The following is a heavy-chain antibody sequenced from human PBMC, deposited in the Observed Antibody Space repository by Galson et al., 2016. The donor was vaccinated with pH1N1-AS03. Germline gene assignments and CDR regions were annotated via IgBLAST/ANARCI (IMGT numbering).Heavy chain of an antibody. CDR3: ARVSAGLKCYYYAMDV. V-gene: IGHV1-46*01. J-gene: IGHJ6*02. Sequence: SVKVSCKASGYAFTSYYIHWVRQAPGQGREWMGIINPSDGNPNYAQRFQGRVTMTRDKSTSTVYMELSSLRSDDTAVYYCARVSAGLKCYYYAMDVWGQGTTVTVSS. CDR2: INPSDGNP. D-gene: IGHD5-24*01. CDR1: GYAFTSYY.